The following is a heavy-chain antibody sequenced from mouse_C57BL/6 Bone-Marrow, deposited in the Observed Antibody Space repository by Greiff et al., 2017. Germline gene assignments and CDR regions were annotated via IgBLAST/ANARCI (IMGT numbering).Heavy chain of an antibody. J-gene: IGHJ1*03. CDR3: ARGGIYYYGSRYFDV. V-gene: IGHV1-69*01. CDR2: IDPSDSYT. Sequence: QVQLQQPGAELVMPGASVKLSCKASGYTFTSYWMHWVKQRPGQGLEWIGEIDPSDSYTTYNQKFKGKSTLTVDKSSSTAYMQLSSLTSEDSAVYYCARGGIYYYGSRYFDVWGTGTTVTVSS. CDR1: GYTFTSYW. D-gene: IGHD1-1*01.